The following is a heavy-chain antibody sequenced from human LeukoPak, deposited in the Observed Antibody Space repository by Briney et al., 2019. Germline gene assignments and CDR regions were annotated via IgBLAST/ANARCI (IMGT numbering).Heavy chain of an antibody. V-gene: IGHV3-33*08. CDR1: GFTLSRYG. D-gene: IGHD2/OR15-2a*01. CDR2: IWHDGSNK. CDR3: ASLSFLGNFDY. J-gene: IGHJ4*02. Sequence: GGSLRLSCVTSGFTLSRYGMHWVRQAPGKGLEWVALIWHDGSNKDYADSVKGRFTISRDNAKNTLYLQMNSLRAEDTAVYYCASLSFLGNFDYWGQGTLVTVSS.